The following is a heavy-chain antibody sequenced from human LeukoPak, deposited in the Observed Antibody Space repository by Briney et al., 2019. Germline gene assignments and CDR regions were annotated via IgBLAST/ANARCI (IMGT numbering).Heavy chain of an antibody. CDR1: GFTFSSYA. J-gene: IGHJ3*02. D-gene: IGHD1-26*01. CDR3: TKDPRSGSYYVEGAFDI. CDR2: ISGSGGST. Sequence: GGSLRLSCAASGFTFSSYAMSWVRQAPGKGLEWVSAISGSGGSTYYADSVKGRFTISRDNSKNTLYLQMNSLRAEDTAVYYCTKDPRSGSYYVEGAFDIWGQGTMVTVSS. V-gene: IGHV3-23*01.